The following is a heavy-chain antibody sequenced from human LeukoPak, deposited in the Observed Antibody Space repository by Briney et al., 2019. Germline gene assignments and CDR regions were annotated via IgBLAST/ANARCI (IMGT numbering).Heavy chain of an antibody. CDR2: INPNSGGT. J-gene: IGHJ4*02. Sequence: ASVKVSCKASGYTFTGYYMHWVRQAPGQGLEWMGWINPNSGGTNYAQKFQGRVTMTRDTSISTAYMELSRLRSDDTAVYYCARDRIVATPGFDYRGQGTLVTVSS. CDR1: GYTFTGYY. D-gene: IGHD5-12*01. V-gene: IGHV1-2*02. CDR3: ARDRIVATPGFDY.